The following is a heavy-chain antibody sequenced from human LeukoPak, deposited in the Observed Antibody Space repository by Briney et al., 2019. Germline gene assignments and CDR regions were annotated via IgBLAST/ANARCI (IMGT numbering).Heavy chain of an antibody. J-gene: IGHJ6*03. CDR2: INPSGGST. V-gene: IGHV1-46*01. CDR3: ARGPRITLIRGGQWYYYMDV. Sequence: ASVKVSCKASGYTFTIYYIHWVRQAPGQGLEWMGLINPSGGSTNYAQKFQGRVTMTRDTSTGTVYMELSSLRSEDTAVYCCARGPRITLIRGGQWYYYMDVWGKGTTVTVSS. D-gene: IGHD3-10*01. CDR1: GYTFTIYY.